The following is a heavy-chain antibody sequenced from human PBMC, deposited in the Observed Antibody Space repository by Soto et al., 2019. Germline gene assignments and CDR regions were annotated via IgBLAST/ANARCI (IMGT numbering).Heavy chain of an antibody. CDR1: GFTVGSNY. Sequence: PGGSLRLSCAASGFTVGSNYMSWVRQAPGKGLEWVSVIYSGGSTYYADSVKGRFTISRDNSKNTLYLQMNSLRAEDTAVYYCARETAMLMDYWGQGTLVTVSS. CDR2: IYSGGST. V-gene: IGHV3-53*01. CDR3: ARETAMLMDY. J-gene: IGHJ4*02. D-gene: IGHD5-18*01.